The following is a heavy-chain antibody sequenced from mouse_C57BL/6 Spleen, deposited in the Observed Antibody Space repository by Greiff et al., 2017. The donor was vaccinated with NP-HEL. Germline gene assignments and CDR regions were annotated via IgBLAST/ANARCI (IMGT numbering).Heavy chain of an antibody. CDR2: ISDGGSYT. D-gene: IGHD1-1*01. CDR1: GFTFSSYA. CDR3: ARDRDYYGSSVTGYFDY. Sequence: EVKLVESGGGLVKPGGSLKLSCAASGFTFSSYAMSWVRQTPEKRLEWVATISDGGSYTYYPDNVKGRFTISRDNAKNNLYLQMSHLKSEDTAMYYCARDRDYYGSSVTGYFDYWGQGTTLTVSS. V-gene: IGHV5-4*01. J-gene: IGHJ2*01.